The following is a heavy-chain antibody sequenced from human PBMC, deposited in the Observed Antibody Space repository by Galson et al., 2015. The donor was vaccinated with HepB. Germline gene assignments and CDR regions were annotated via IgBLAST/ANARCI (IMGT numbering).Heavy chain of an antibody. Sequence: SLRLSCAASGFIFSSYALHWVRQAPGKGLEWVAYISYDGTNKHYADSVKGQFTISRDKSKNTLYLHMNSQREEDTAVYYCAREGEYFFDYWGQGTLVTVSS. CDR3: AREGEYFFDY. CDR1: GFIFSSYA. CDR2: ISYDGTNK. J-gene: IGHJ4*02. V-gene: IGHV3-30*04.